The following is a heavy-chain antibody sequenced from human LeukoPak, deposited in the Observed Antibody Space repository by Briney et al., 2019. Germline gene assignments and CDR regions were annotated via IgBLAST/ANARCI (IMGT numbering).Heavy chain of an antibody. Sequence: PGGSLRLSCAASGFTFSNFAMSWVRPAPGKGLEWVSAISGTGGNTFYTDSVTGRFTISRDNSKNTLYVQMNSLRAEDTAVYYCAKTGGYYDTSDLYRPDVFDIWGQGTVVTVSS. CDR2: ISGTGGNT. D-gene: IGHD3-22*01. V-gene: IGHV3-23*01. CDR1: GFTFSNFA. J-gene: IGHJ3*02. CDR3: AKTGGYYDTSDLYRPDVFDI.